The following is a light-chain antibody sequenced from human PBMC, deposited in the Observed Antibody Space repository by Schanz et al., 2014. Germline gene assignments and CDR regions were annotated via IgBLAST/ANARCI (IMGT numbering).Light chain of an antibody. CDR1: TSNIGKYP. CDR2: SSR. J-gene: IGLJ3*02. V-gene: IGLV1-44*01. Sequence: QSVLTQPPSASGTPGQRVTISCSGSTSNIGKYPVNWYQHLPGTAPKLLIYSSRERPSGVPARFSGSKSGTSASLAISGLQSEDEADYYCASWPDSLNGWVFGGGTKLTVL. CDR3: ASWPDSLNGWV.